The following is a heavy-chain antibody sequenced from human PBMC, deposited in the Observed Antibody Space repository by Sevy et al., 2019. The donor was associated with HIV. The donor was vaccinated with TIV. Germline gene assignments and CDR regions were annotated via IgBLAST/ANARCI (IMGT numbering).Heavy chain of an antibody. CDR1: EFIVSSSY. CDR3: ARAGTGSYRAYFDY. D-gene: IGHD1-26*01. J-gene: IGHJ4*02. Sequence: GGSLRLSCAASEFIVSSSYMSWVRQAPGKGLEWVSILYSGGSTYYAASVKGRFAVSRDNSKNTLYLQMNSLRAEDTAVYYCARAGTGSYRAYFDYWGQGTLVTVSS. V-gene: IGHV3-53*01. CDR2: LYSGGST.